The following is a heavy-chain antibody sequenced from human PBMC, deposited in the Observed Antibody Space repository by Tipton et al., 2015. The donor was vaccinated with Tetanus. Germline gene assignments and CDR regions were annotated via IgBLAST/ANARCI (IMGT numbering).Heavy chain of an antibody. J-gene: IGHJ5*02. CDR3: AAQIIPTDRGGWFDP. CDR2: VYYRGNT. V-gene: IGHV4-39*01. D-gene: IGHD3-3*01. Sequence: TLSLTCTVSGASISSSDYYWGWIRQPPGKGLEFIGRVYYRGNTYYNPSLKSRVTISVDTSKNQFSLKLSSVTATDTAVYYCAAQIIPTDRGGWFDPWGQGTLVTVSS. CDR1: GASISSSDYY.